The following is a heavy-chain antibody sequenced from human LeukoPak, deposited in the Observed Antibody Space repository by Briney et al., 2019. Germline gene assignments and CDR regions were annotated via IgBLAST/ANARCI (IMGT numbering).Heavy chain of an antibody. CDR3: AKSVYRGAAAGTGAFDI. Sequence: GGSLRLSCAASGFTFSSYAMSWVRQAPGKGLEWVAFIRYDGSNKYYADSVKGRFTISRDNSKNTLYLQMNSLRAEDTAVYYCAKSVYRGAAAGTGAFDIWGQGTMVTVSS. CDR2: IRYDGSNK. D-gene: IGHD6-13*01. CDR1: GFTFSSYA. V-gene: IGHV3-30*02. J-gene: IGHJ3*02.